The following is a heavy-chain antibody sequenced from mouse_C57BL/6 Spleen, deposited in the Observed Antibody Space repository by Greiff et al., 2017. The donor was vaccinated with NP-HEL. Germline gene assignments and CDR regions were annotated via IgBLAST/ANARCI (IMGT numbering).Heavy chain of an antibody. CDR3: AISCYSGSSYDWYFDV. Sequence: VQLQQPGAELVKPGASVKVSCKASGYTFTSYWMHWVKQRPGQGLEWIGRIHPSDSDTNYNQKFKGKATLTVDKSSSPAYLQLSSLTSEGSAVYYCAISCYSGSSYDWYFDVWGTGTTVTVSS. J-gene: IGHJ1*03. V-gene: IGHV1-74*01. D-gene: IGHD1-1*01. CDR2: IHPSDSDT. CDR1: GYTFTSYW.